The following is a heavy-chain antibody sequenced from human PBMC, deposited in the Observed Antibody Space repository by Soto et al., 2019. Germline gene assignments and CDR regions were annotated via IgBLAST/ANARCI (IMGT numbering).Heavy chain of an antibody. CDR3: AKDHNPPYYHGSGPYYGMDV. D-gene: IGHD3-10*01. V-gene: IGHV3-11*01. CDR1: GFSFSDSY. Sequence: QVQLVESGGGLVKPGGSLRLSCSASGFSFSDSYMSWIRQAPGKGLEWISYISSRGTNTYYADSVKGRFTISRDNAKDSLDLQINSLRAEDTAVYYCAKDHNPPYYHGSGPYYGMDVWGQGTTVTVSS. J-gene: IGHJ6*02. CDR2: ISSRGTNT.